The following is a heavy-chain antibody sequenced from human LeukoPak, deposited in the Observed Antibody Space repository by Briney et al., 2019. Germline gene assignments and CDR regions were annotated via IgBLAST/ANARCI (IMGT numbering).Heavy chain of an antibody. CDR3: AKARGTMIVVVMSAFDI. Sequence: PGGSLRLSCAASGFTFDDYAMHWVRQAPGKGLEWVSGISWNSGSIGYADSVKGRFTISRDNAKNSLYLQMNSLRAEDTALYYCAKARGTMIVVVMSAFDIWGQGTMVTVSP. CDR1: GFTFDDYA. V-gene: IGHV3-9*01. D-gene: IGHD3-22*01. CDR2: ISWNSGSI. J-gene: IGHJ3*02.